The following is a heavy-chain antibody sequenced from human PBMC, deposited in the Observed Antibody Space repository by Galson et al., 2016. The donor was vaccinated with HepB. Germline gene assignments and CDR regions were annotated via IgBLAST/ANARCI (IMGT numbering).Heavy chain of an antibody. CDR2: MSDRSSST. J-gene: IGHJ5*02. CDR1: GFTFSGYA. Sequence: SLRLSCAGSGFTFSGYAMNWVRQAPGKGLEWVSGMSDRSSSTYYADSVKGRFTISRDTSKNTLYLQMNSLRAEDTAVYYCAKEAFYCTNGLCLKWFDTWGQGTLVTVSS. CDR3: AKEAFYCTNGLCLKWFDT. D-gene: IGHD2-8*01. V-gene: IGHV3-23*01.